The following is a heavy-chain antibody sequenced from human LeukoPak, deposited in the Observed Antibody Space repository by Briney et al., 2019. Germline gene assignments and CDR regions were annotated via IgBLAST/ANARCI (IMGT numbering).Heavy chain of an antibody. CDR2: MNPNSGNT. CDR3: ARGPEWLQLRWVYYY. Sequence: ASVKVSCKASGYTFTSYDINWVRQATGQGLEWMGWMNPNSGNTGYAQKFQGRVTMTRNTSISTAYMELSSLRSEDTAVYYCARGPEWLQLRWVYYYWGQGTLVTVSS. J-gene: IGHJ4*02. D-gene: IGHD5-24*01. CDR1: GYTFTSYD. V-gene: IGHV1-8*01.